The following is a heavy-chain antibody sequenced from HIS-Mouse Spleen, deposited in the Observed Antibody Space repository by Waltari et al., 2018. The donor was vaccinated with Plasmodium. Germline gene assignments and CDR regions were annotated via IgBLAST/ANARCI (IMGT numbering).Heavy chain of an antibody. CDR3: ARLDPHSSSWYRYFQH. D-gene: IGHD6-13*01. J-gene: IGHJ1*01. CDR1: GYTFPGDY. Sequence: QVQLVQSGAEVKKPGASVKVSCKASGYTFPGDYMHWVRQAPGQGLEWMGWINPNSGGTNYAQKFQGRVTMTRDTSISTAYMELSRLKSDDTAVYYCARLDPHSSSWYRYFQHWGQGTLVTVSS. CDR2: INPNSGGT. V-gene: IGHV1-2*02.